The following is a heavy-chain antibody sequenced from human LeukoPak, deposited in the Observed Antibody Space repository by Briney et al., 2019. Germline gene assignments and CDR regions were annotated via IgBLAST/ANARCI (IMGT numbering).Heavy chain of an antibody. CDR2: IDPSDSYT. CDR3: ARPRDNWFDL. Sequence: GESLQISCQGSGYSFTNYWISWVRQMPGKGMEWMGRIDPSDSYTNYSPSFQGHVTISPDKSISTAYLQWSSLKASDSAMYYCARPRDNWFDLWGQGTLVTVSS. CDR1: GYSFTNYW. J-gene: IGHJ5*02. V-gene: IGHV5-10-1*01.